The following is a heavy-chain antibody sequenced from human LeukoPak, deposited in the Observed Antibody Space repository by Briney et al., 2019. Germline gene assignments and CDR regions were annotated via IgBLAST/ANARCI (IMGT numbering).Heavy chain of an antibody. CDR3: ARWYSGYDPKALNY. V-gene: IGHV3-21*01. J-gene: IGHJ4*02. CDR2: ISSSSSFI. CDR1: GFTFSDYN. D-gene: IGHD5-12*01. Sequence: PGGSLRLSCAASGFTFSDYNMKWVRQAPGKGLEWVSSISSSSSFIYYADSVKGRFTISRDNAKNSLYLQMNSLRAEDTAGYYCARWYSGYDPKALNYWGQGTLVTVPA.